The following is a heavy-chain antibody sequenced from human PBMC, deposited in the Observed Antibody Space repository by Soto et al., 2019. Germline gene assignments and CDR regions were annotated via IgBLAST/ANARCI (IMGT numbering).Heavy chain of an antibody. CDR1: GFTFSNAW. CDR3: TTGLIAAAYYYYYYGMDV. D-gene: IGHD6-13*01. V-gene: IGHV3-15*07. CDR2: IKSKTDGGTT. J-gene: IGHJ6*02. Sequence: GGSLRLSCAASGFTFSNAWMNWVRQAPGKGLEWVGRIKSKTDGGTTDYAAPVKGRFTISRDDSKNTLYLQMNSLKTEDTAVYYCTTGLIAAAYYYYYYGMDVWGQGTTVTVSS.